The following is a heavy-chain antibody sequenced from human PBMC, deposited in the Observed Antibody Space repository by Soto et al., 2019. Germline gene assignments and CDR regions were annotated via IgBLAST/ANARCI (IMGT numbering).Heavy chain of an antibody. CDR3: ARVFTFGDSGYYYGMDV. CDR1: GGTFSSYA. CDR2: IIPIFGTA. Sequence: QVQLVQSGAEVKKPGSSVKVSCKASGGTFSSYAISWVRQAPGQGLEWMVGIIPIFGTANYAQKFQGRVTITADESTSTDYMALSSLRSEDKAVYYCARVFTFGDSGYYYGMDVWGQGTTVTVS. D-gene: IGHD3-16*01. J-gene: IGHJ6*02. V-gene: IGHV1-69*01.